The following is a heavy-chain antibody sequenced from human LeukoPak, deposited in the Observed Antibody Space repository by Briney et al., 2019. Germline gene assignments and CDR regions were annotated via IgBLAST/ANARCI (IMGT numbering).Heavy chain of an antibody. D-gene: IGHD3-9*01. J-gene: IGHJ4*02. CDR1: GGSISSSSYY. Sequence: PSETLSPTCTVSGGSISSSSYYWGWIRQPPGKGLEWIGSIYYSGSTYYNPSLKSRVTISVDTSKNQFSLKLSSVTAADTAVYYCARQPRYAPEFDYWGQGTLVTVSS. V-gene: IGHV4-39*01. CDR3: ARQPRYAPEFDY. CDR2: IYYSGST.